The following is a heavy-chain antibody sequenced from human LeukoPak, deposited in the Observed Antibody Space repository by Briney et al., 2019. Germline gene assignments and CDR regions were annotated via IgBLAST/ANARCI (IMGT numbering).Heavy chain of an antibody. CDR1: GGTFISYA. V-gene: IGHV1-69*05. J-gene: IGHJ4*02. CDR2: IIPIFGTA. D-gene: IGHD6-6*01. CDR3: ARPLLMDSSSSEGPFDY. Sequence: ASVKVSCKASGGTFISYAISWVRQAPGQGLEWMGRIIPIFGTANYAQKFQGRVTITTDESTSTAYMELSSLRSEDTAVYYCARPLLMDSSSSEGPFDYWGQGTLVTVSS.